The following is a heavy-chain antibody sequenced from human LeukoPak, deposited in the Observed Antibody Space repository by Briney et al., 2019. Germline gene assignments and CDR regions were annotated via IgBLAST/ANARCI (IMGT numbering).Heavy chain of an antibody. CDR3: ARRLTGEAYYYYYMDV. CDR1: GGTFSSYA. V-gene: IGHV1-69*01. J-gene: IGHJ6*03. D-gene: IGHD3-10*01. Sequence: ASVKVSCKASGGTFSSYAISWVRQALGQGLEWMGGIIPIFGTANYAQKFQGRVTITADESTSTAYMELSSLRSEDTAVYYCARRLTGEAYYYYYMDVWGKGTTVTVSS. CDR2: IIPIFGTA.